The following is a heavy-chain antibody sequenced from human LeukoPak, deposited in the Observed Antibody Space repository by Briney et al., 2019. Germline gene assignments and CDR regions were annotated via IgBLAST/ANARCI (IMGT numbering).Heavy chain of an antibody. D-gene: IGHD2-15*01. CDR2: IYHSGTS. V-gene: IGHV4-38-2*02. J-gene: IGHJ4*02. Sequence: SETLSLTCTVSGYSISSGHYWDWIRPPPGKGLEWIGSIYHSGTSYYNPSLKSRVSISVDTSKNQFSLKLNSVTAADTAVYYCARHAWSGSDYFDYWGQGMLVTVSS. CDR3: ARHAWSGSDYFDY. CDR1: GYSISSGHY.